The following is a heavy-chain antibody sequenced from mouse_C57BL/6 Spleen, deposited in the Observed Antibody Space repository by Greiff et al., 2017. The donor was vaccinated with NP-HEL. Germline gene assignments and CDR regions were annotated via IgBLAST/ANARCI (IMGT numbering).Heavy chain of an antibody. CDR1: GYSFTGYY. D-gene: IGHD1-1*01. Sequence: VQLQQSGPELVKPGASVEISCKASGYSFTGYYMNWVKQSPEKSLEWIGEINPSTGGTTYNQKFKAKATLTVDKSSSTAYMQLKSLTSEDSAVYYCARPVATVGYFDVWGTGTTVTVSS. J-gene: IGHJ1*03. V-gene: IGHV1-42*01. CDR3: ARPVATVGYFDV. CDR2: INPSTGGT.